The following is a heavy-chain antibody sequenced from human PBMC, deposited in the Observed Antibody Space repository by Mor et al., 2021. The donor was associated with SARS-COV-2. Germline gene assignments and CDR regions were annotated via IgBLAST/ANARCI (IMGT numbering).Heavy chain of an antibody. V-gene: IGHV1-8*01. D-gene: IGHD3-22*01. CDR3: ARVQYYYDSSGSKY. Sequence: AQKFQGRVTMTRNTSISTAYMELSSLRSEDTAVYYCARVQYYYDSSGSKYWGQGTLVTVSS. J-gene: IGHJ4*02.